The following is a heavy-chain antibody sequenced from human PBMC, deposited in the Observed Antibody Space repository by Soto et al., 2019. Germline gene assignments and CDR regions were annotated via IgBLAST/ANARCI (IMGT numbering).Heavy chain of an antibody. V-gene: IGHV4-39*01. D-gene: IGHD7-27*01. CDR3: SRLYWGTYFDL. CDR1: GGSVSSSDYY. CDR2: IYYSGNT. Sequence: QLQLQESGPGLVKPSETLSLTCTVSGGSVSSSDYYWGWVRQPPGKGLEWIGSIYYSGNTYYNPSTKTRVTRVVDTSENQFSLKLLSVTAADTAVFDCSRLYWGTYFDLGGRVTLVTVSS. J-gene: IGHJ2*01.